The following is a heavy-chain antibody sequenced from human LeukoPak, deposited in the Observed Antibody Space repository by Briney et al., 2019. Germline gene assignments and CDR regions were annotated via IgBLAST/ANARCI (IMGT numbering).Heavy chain of an antibody. CDR1: GFTFGDYA. J-gene: IGHJ4*02. CDR2: IRSKAYGGTT. Sequence: GGSLRLSCTASGFTFGDYAMSWVRQAPGKGLEWVGFIRSKAYGGTTEYVASVKGRFTISRDDSKSIAYLQMNSLKTEDTAVYYCTRGDYDYVWGSYRYWYYFDYWGQGTLVTVSS. CDR3: TRGDYDYVWGSYRYWYYFDY. D-gene: IGHD3-16*02. V-gene: IGHV3-49*04.